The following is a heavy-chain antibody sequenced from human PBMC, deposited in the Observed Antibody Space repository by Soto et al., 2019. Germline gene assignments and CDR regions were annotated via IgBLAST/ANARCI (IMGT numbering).Heavy chain of an antibody. CDR1: GFTFSSYG. V-gene: IGHV3-33*01. CDR2: IWYDGSNK. D-gene: IGHD3-10*01. CDR3: ARNGVDVVRGENYYYYYMDV. Sequence: GGSLRLSCAASGFTFSSYGMHWVRQAPGKGLEWVAVIWYDGSNKYYADSVKGRFTISRDNSKNTLYLQMNSLRVEDTAVYYCARNGVDVVRGENYYYYYMDVWGKGTTVTVSS. J-gene: IGHJ6*03.